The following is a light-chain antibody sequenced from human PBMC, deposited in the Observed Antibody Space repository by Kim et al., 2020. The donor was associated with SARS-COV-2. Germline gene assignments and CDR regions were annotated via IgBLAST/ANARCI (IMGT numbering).Light chain of an antibody. CDR1: DIY. J-gene: IGLJ2*01. CDR2: QDI. CDR3: QAWDSSTDVV. V-gene: IGLV3-1*01. Sequence: DIYVYWYQQKSGQSAVLVIYQDIKRPSGIPERFSGSNSGNTATLTISGTQAMDEADYYCQAWDSSTDVVFGGGTQLTVL.